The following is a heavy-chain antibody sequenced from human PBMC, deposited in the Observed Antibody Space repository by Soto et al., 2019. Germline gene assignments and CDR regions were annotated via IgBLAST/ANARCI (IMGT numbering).Heavy chain of an antibody. V-gene: IGHV3-74*01. Sequence: EVQLVESGGGLVQPGESLRLSCAASGFTFDYYWMHWVRQAPGKGLVWVSRIYSDGTSTTYADSVKGRFTISRDNANNTVSLQMNSLRADGTAVYYCARGDRGAFDLWGQGTVVTVSS. J-gene: IGHJ3*01. CDR3: ARGDRGAFDL. CDR1: GFTFDYYW. D-gene: IGHD1-26*01. CDR2: IYSDGTST.